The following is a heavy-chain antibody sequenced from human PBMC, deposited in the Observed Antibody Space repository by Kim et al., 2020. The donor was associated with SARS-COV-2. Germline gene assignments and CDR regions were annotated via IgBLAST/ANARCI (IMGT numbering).Heavy chain of an antibody. Sequence: SVKVSCKASGGTFSSYAISWVRQAPGQGLEWMGGIIPIFGTANYAQKFQGRVTITADESTSTAYMELSSLRSEDTAVYYCARDRSGYSSGWSPFDYWSQGTLVTVSS. CDR1: GGTFSSYA. J-gene: IGHJ4*02. V-gene: IGHV1-69*13. CDR2: IIPIFGTA. CDR3: ARDRSGYSSGWSPFDY. D-gene: IGHD6-19*01.